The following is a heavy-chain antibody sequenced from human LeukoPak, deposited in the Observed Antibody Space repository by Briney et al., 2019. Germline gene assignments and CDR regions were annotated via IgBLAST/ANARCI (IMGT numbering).Heavy chain of an antibody. Sequence: GGSLRLSCSASGFTFTSHVMHWVRQAPGKGLQYYAGSVKGRFTIFRDSSKNTAYLQMNSLTAEDTAVYYCVREGLERRTNFDYWGQGTLVSVSS. D-gene: IGHD1-1*01. CDR1: GFTFTSHV. J-gene: IGHJ4*02. CDR3: VREGLERRTNFDY. V-gene: IGHV3-64D*06.